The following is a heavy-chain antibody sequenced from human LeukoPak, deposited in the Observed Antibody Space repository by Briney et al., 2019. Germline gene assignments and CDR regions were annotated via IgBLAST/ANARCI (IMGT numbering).Heavy chain of an antibody. CDR3: ARTYGSSGLGYFDL. V-gene: IGHV4-59*01. J-gene: IGHJ2*01. CDR2: IYYSGST. Sequence: MTSETLSLTCTVSGGSISSYYWSWIRQPPGKGLEWIGYIYYSGSTNYSPSLKSRLTISVDTSKNQFSLKLGSVTAADTAVYYCARTYGSSGLGYFDLWGRGTLVTVSS. D-gene: IGHD6-13*01. CDR1: GGSISSYY.